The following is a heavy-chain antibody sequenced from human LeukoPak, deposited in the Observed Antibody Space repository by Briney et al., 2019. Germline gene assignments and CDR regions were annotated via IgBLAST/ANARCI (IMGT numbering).Heavy chain of an antibody. J-gene: IGHJ4*02. CDR3: ARGKGYSGYDRYYFDY. Sequence: SVKVSCKASGYTFTGYYMHWVRQAPGQGLEWMGWINPNSGGTNYAQKFQGRVTMTRDTSISTAYMELSRLRSDDTAVYYCARGKGYSGYDRYYFDYWGQGTLVTVSS. CDR2: INPNSGGT. D-gene: IGHD5-12*01. CDR1: GYTFTGYY. V-gene: IGHV1-2*02.